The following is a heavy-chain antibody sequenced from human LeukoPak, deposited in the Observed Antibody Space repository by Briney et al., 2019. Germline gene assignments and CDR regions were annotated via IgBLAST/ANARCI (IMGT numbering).Heavy chain of an antibody. V-gene: IGHV3-7*01. Sequence: AGGSLRLSCAASGFTFSSYWMSWVRQAPGKGLEWVANIKQDGSEKYYVDSVKGRFTISRDNAKNSLYLQMNSLRAEDTAVYYCARIPSLIVGGFDYWGQGTLVTVSS. J-gene: IGHJ4*02. CDR1: GFTFSSYW. CDR3: ARIPSLIVGGFDY. CDR2: IKQDGSEK. D-gene: IGHD2-15*01.